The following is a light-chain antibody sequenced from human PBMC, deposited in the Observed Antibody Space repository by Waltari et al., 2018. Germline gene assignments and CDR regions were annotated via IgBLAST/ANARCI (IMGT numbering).Light chain of an antibody. CDR2: GIS. CDR3: QSYDSSLDSVV. CDR1: SSNIGEGYD. J-gene: IGLJ2*01. Sequence: QSVLTQPPSVSGAPGQRVTISCSGSSSNIGEGYDVQWYQQLPGTAPKLLIYGISVRPSGVPNRFSHSKSGASASLAITGLQADDEGHYYCQSYDSSLDSVVFGGGTKLTVL. V-gene: IGLV1-40*01.